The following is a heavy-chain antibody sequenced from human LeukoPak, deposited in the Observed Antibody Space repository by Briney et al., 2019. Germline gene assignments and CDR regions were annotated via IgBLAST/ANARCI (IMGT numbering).Heavy chain of an antibody. V-gene: IGHV3-23*01. CDR2: ISGSGGST. D-gene: IGHD3-22*01. CDR3: AKDPYYYDSSGYYYVPNWFDP. J-gene: IGHJ5*02. Sequence: GGSLRLSCAASGFTFSSYAMSWVRQAPGKGLEWVSAISGSGGSTYYADSVKGRFTISRDNSKNTLYLQMNSLRAEDTAVYYCAKDPYYYDSSGYYYVPNWFDPWGQGTLVTVPS. CDR1: GFTFSSYA.